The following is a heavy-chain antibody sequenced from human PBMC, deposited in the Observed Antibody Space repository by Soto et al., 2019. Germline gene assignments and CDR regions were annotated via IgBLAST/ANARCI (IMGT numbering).Heavy chain of an antibody. Sequence: VQLVESGGGVVQPGNSLRLSCAASGFPFSSYGMHWVRQAPGKGLEWVALIWYDGSNKYYADSVKGRFTISRDNSKNTLYLQMNSLRAEDTAVYYCASQGNYYDSSGIKGGDYWGQGTLVTVSS. CDR3: ASQGNYYDSSGIKGGDY. V-gene: IGHV3-33*01. CDR2: IWYDGSNK. D-gene: IGHD3-22*01. CDR1: GFPFSSYG. J-gene: IGHJ4*02.